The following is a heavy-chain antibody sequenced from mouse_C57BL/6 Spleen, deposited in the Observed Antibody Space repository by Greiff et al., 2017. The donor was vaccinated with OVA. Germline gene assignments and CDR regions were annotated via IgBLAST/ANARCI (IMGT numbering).Heavy chain of an antibody. CDR3: AKSGIYYYGSSPYFDV. CDR2: ILPGSGST. D-gene: IGHD1-1*01. J-gene: IGHJ1*03. V-gene: IGHV1-9*01. Sequence: VQLQQSGAELMKPGASVKLSCKATGYTFTGYWIEWVKQRPGHGLEWIGEILPGSGSTNYNEKFKGKAKFTADTSSNTAYMQLSSLTTEDSAIYYCAKSGIYYYGSSPYFDVWGTGTTVTVSS. CDR1: GYTFTGYW.